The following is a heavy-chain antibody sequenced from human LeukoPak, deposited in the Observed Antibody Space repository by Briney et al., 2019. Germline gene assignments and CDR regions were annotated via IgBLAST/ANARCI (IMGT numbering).Heavy chain of an antibody. Sequence: SVRVSCKASGGTFSSYAISWVRQAPGQGLEWMGGIIPIFGTANYAQKFQGRVTITTDESTSTAYMELSSLRSEDTAVYYCARALYILGSPVQLPPDYWGQGTLVTVSS. CDR1: GGTFSSYA. V-gene: IGHV1-69*05. J-gene: IGHJ4*02. CDR3: ARALYILGSPVQLPPDY. D-gene: IGHD2-2*01. CDR2: IIPIFGTA.